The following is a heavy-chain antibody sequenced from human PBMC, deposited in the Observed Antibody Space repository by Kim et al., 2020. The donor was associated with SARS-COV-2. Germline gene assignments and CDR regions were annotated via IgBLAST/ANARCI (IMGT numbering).Heavy chain of an antibody. D-gene: IGHD2-2*01. Sequence: SETLSLTCTVSSGSISSNYWSWIRQPPGKGLEWIGYIYYSGNTDYNPSLKSRVTISVDTSKNQFSLRLSSVTAADTAIYYCARLPICNAFDMCGQGTMVT. CDR1: SGSISSNY. CDR2: IYYSGNT. V-gene: IGHV4-59*08. J-gene: IGHJ3*02. CDR3: ARLPICNAFDM.